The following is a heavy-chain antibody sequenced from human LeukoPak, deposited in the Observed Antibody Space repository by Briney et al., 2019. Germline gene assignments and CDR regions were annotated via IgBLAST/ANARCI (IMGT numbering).Heavy chain of an antibody. CDR3: ARDLPDVLTGYSDNAFDI. J-gene: IGHJ3*02. V-gene: IGHV3-30*03. D-gene: IGHD3-9*01. Sequence: GGSLILSCAASGFTFSSYGMHWVRQAPGKGLEWVAVISYDGSNKYYADSVKGRFTISRDNAKKLLYLQMNSLRAEDTAVYYCARDLPDVLTGYSDNAFDIWGQGTMVTVSS. CDR1: GFTFSSYG. CDR2: ISYDGSNK.